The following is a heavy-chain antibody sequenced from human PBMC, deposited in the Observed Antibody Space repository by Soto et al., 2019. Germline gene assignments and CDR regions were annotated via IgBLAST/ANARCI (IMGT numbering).Heavy chain of an antibody. CDR2: IIPIFGTA. CDR1: GGTFSSYA. CDR3: ARVSDIASAWDY. J-gene: IGHJ4*02. Sequence: SVKVSCKASGGTFSSYAISWVRQAPGQGLEWMGGIIPIFGTANYAQKFQGRVTITADESTSTAYMELSSLRSDDSAVYYCARVSDIASAWDYWGQGTLVTVSS. D-gene: IGHD5-12*01. V-gene: IGHV1-69*13.